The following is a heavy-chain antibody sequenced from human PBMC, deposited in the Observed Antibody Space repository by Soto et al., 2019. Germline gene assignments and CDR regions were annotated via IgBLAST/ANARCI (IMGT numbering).Heavy chain of an antibody. J-gene: IGHJ6*02. D-gene: IGHD1-7*01. Sequence: ASVKVSCKVSGYTLTDLSMHWVRQAPGKGLEWMGGFDPEDGETNYAQKFQGRVTMTEDTSTDTAYMELSSLRSEDTAVYYCATGNYVGVRYHYYYGMDVWGQGTTVTVSS. CDR3: ATGNYVGVRYHYYYGMDV. V-gene: IGHV1-24*01. CDR2: FDPEDGET. CDR1: GYTLTDLS.